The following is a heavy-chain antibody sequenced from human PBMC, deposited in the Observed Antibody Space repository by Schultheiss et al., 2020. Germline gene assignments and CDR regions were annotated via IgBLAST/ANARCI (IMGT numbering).Heavy chain of an antibody. CDR1: GGSISSYY. CDR3: ARVDSGLGY. Sequence: SETLSLTCTVSGGSISSYYWSWIRQPPGKGLEWIGEINHSGSTNYNPSLKSRVTISVDTSKNQFSLKLSSVTAADTAVYYCARVDSGLGYWGQGTLVTVSS. CDR2: INHSGST. V-gene: IGHV4-34*01. J-gene: IGHJ4*02. D-gene: IGHD5-12*01.